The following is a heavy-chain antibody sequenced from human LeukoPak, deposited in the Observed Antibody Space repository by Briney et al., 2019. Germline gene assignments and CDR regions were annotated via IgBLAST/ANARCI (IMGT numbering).Heavy chain of an antibody. Sequence: ASVKVSCKASGYTFTSYAMHWVRQAPGQRLEWMGWINAGNGNTKYSQKFQGRVTMTRDTSTSTVYMELSSLRSEDTAVYYCARDFGLEMATIPGDYWGQGTLVTVSS. CDR1: GYTFTSYA. J-gene: IGHJ4*02. V-gene: IGHV1-3*01. CDR2: INAGNGNT. D-gene: IGHD5-24*01. CDR3: ARDFGLEMATIPGDY.